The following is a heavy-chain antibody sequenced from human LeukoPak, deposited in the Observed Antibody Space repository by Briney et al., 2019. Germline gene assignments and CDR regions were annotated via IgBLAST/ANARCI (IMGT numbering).Heavy chain of an antibody. Sequence: GGSLRLSCAASGFTFSNAWMSCVRQAPGKGLEWVGRIKSKTDGGTTDYAAPVKGRFTISRDDSKNTLYLQMNSLKTEDTAVYYCTTCLYDYVWGSYRNLFDYWGQGTLVTVSS. D-gene: IGHD3-16*02. J-gene: IGHJ4*02. V-gene: IGHV3-15*01. CDR3: TTCLYDYVWGSYRNLFDY. CDR2: IKSKTDGGTT. CDR1: GFTFSNAW.